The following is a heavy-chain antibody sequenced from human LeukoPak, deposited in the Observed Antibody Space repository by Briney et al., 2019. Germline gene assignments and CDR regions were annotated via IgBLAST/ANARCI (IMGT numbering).Heavy chain of an antibody. D-gene: IGHD6-6*01. V-gene: IGHV4-61*02. Sequence: SQTLSLTCTVSGGSISSGSYYWSWIRQPAGKGLEWIGRIYTSGSTNYNPSLKSRVTISVDTSKNQFSLKLSSVAAADTAVYYCARALFEYSSSFGLWGQGTLVTVSS. CDR3: ARALFEYSSSFGL. CDR1: GGSISSGSYY. J-gene: IGHJ4*02. CDR2: IYTSGST.